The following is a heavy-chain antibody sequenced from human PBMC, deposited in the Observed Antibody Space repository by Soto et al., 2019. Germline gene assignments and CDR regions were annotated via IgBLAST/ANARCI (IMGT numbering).Heavy chain of an antibody. CDR2: IYYSGST. D-gene: IGHD6-19*01. J-gene: IGHJ4*02. CDR1: GGSISSGDYY. CDR3: ARARVAGTGGFDY. Sequence: QVQLQESGPGLVKPSQTLSLTCTVSGGSISSGDYYWSWIRQPPGKGLEWIGYIYYSGSTYYNPSLKRRVTISVDTSKNQFALKLSSVTAADTAVYYCARARVAGTGGFDYWGQGPLVTVSS. V-gene: IGHV4-30-4*01.